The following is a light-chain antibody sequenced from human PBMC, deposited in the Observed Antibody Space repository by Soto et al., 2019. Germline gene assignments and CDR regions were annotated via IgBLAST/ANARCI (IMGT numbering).Light chain of an antibody. J-gene: IGKJ4*01. CDR3: QYSNRAPLT. Sequence: DIPLTQSPSSLSASVGDRVTITCRASQGITTYLAWYQQKPGKVPNLLIYGAYKLYSGVPSRFSGSGSGTYFTLTISGLRPEDVATYYCQYSNRAPLTFGGGTKGEI. CDR2: GAY. V-gene: IGKV1-27*01. CDR1: QGITTY.